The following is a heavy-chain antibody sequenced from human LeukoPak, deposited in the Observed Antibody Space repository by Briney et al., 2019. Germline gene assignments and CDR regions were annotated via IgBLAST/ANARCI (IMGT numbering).Heavy chain of an antibody. Sequence: GGSLRLSCAASGFTFSSYSTNWVRQAPGKGLEWVSSISSSSSYIYYADSVKGRFTISRDNAKNSLYPQMNSLRAEDTAVYYCARGLGDYDFWSGYYGFWFDPWGQGTLVTVSS. D-gene: IGHD3-3*01. CDR3: ARGLGDYDFWSGYYGFWFDP. CDR1: GFTFSSYS. J-gene: IGHJ5*02. V-gene: IGHV3-21*01. CDR2: ISSSSSYI.